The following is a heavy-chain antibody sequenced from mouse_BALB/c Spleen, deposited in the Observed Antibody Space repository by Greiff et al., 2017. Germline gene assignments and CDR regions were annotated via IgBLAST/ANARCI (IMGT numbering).Heavy chain of an antibody. CDR1: GFTFSDYY. D-gene: IGHD2-10*02. J-gene: IGHJ4*01. V-gene: IGHV5-4*02. CDR3: ASLGTGAMDY. CDR2: ISDGGSYT. Sequence: EVKLVESGGGLVKPGGSLKLSCAASGFTFSDYYMEWVRQTPEKRLEWVATISDGGSYTYYPDSVKGRFTISRDNAKNNLYLQMSSLKSEDTAMYYCASLGTGAMDYWGQGTSVTVSS.